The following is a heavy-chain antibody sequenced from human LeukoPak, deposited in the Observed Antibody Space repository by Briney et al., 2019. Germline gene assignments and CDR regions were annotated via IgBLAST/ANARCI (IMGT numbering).Heavy chain of an antibody. CDR3: AREGFGPGVDYYMDV. Sequence: ASVKVSCKASGYTFTGYYMHWVRQAPGQGLEWMGWINPNSGGTNYAQKFQGRVTMTRDTSISTAYMELSRLRSDDTAVYYCAREGFGPGVDYYMDVWGKGTTVTVSS. J-gene: IGHJ6*03. D-gene: IGHD3-3*01. CDR1: GYTFTGYY. CDR2: INPNSGGT. V-gene: IGHV1-2*02.